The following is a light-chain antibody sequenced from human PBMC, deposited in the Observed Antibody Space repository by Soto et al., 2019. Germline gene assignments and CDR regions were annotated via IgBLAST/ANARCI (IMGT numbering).Light chain of an antibody. CDR2: GAS. CDR1: QSINSD. J-gene: IGKJ4*01. CDR3: QQYNYWPVT. Sequence: EIVMTQSPATLAVSPVETTRLYCMASQSINSDVAWYQQKLGQTPRLLIHGASTRATGIAARFSGSGSGTEFTLTISGLQSEDFATYYCQQYNYWPVTCGGGTKGDIK. V-gene: IGKV3-15*01.